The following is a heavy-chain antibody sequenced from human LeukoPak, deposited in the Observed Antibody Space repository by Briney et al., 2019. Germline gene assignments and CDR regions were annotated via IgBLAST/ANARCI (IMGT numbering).Heavy chain of an antibody. V-gene: IGHV3-23*01. Sequence: GGSLRLSCAASGFTFSDYAMTWVRQTPGKGLEWVSVISGGGDSADYADSMKGRFTISRDNSKNTLYLQMNGLRAEDTALYYCAKLGCTGTFCYANYWGQGTLVTVSS. CDR3: AKLGCTGTFCYANY. D-gene: IGHD2-2*01. CDR2: ISGGGDSA. CDR1: GFTFSDYA. J-gene: IGHJ4*02.